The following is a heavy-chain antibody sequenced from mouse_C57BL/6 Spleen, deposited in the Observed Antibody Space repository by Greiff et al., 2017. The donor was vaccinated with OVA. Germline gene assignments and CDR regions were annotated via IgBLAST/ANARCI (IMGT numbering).Heavy chain of an antibody. V-gene: IGHV1-15*01. J-gene: IGHJ4*01. Sequence: VQLQPSGAELVRPGASVTLSCKASGYTFTDYEMHWVKQTPVHGLEWIGAIDPETGGTAYNQKFKGKAILTADKSSSTAYMELRSLTSEDSAVYYCTRLAPYAMDYWGQGTSVTVSS. CDR2: IDPETGGT. CDR3: TRLAPYAMDY. CDR1: GYTFTDYE.